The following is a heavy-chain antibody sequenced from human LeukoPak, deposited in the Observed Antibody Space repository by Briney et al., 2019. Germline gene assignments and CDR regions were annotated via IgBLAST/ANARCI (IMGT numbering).Heavy chain of an antibody. Sequence: GGSLRLSCAASGNYWMHWVRQAPGQGLVWVSHINSDGSWTGYADSVKGRFTISKDNAKNTVYLQMNNLRAEDTAVYYCVSFYETYWGRGTLVTVSS. CDR1: GNYW. J-gene: IGHJ4*02. V-gene: IGHV3-74*01. D-gene: IGHD2-2*01. CDR2: INSDGSWT. CDR3: VSFYETY.